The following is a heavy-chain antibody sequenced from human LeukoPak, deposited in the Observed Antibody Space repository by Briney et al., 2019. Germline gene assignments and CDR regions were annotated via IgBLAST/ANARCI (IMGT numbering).Heavy chain of an antibody. V-gene: IGHV4-61*02. CDR3: ARAPTISGYYENWFDP. CDR2: IYTSGST. Sequence: SETLSLTCTVSGGSISSGSYYWSWIRQPAGKGREWIGRIYTSGSTNYNPSLKSRVTISVDTSKNQFSLKLSSVTAADTAVYYCARAPTISGYYENWFDPWGQGTLVTVSS. D-gene: IGHD3-22*01. CDR1: GGSISSGSYY. J-gene: IGHJ5*02.